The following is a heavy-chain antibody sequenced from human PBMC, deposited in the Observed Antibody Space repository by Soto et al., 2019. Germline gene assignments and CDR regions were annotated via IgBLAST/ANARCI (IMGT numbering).Heavy chain of an antibody. D-gene: IGHD3-10*01. CDR2: IRSKPYDGTT. CDR3: AKDLFSMVRGASYFSYGMDV. V-gene: IGHV3-49*03. J-gene: IGHJ6*02. Sequence: GGSLRLSCTASGFTFGDYAMSWFRQAPGKGLEWVGFIRSKPYDGTTEYAASAKGRFTISRDDSKSIAYLQMNSLKTEDTAVYYCAKDLFSMVRGASYFSYGMDVWGQVTRVTVSS. CDR1: GFTFGDYA.